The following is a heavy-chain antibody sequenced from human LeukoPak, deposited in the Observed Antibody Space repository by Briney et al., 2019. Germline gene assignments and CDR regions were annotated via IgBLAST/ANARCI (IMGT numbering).Heavy chain of an antibody. CDR1: GYTFTAFY. Sequence: ASVKVSCKASGYTFTAFYIHWVRQAPGQGLEWMGWINPNSGGTNYAQKFQGRVTMTRDTSISTAYMELSRLRSDDTAVYYCARVAWSIAVAGTSWFDPWGQGTLVTVSS. V-gene: IGHV1-2*02. D-gene: IGHD6-19*01. CDR2: INPNSGGT. CDR3: ARVAWSIAVAGTSWFDP. J-gene: IGHJ5*02.